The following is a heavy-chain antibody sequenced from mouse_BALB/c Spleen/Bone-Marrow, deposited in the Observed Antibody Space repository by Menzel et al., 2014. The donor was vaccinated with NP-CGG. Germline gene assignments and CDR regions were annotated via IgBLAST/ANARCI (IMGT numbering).Heavy chain of an antibody. V-gene: IGHV1-54*01. CDR1: GYAFTNNL. D-gene: IGHD1-1*01. CDR2: IIPGSGGT. CDR3: ARSGYYGSNYAMDY. Sequence: VKLQESGAELVRPGTSVKVSCKASGYAFTNNLIEWVKQRPGQGLEWIGVIIPGSGGTNYNEKFKVKATLTADKSSSTACMQLSSLTSNDSAVYFCARSGYYGSNYAMDYWGQGTSVTVSS. J-gene: IGHJ4*01.